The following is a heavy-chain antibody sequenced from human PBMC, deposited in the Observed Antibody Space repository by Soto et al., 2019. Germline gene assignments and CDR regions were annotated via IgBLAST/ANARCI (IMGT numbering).Heavy chain of an antibody. CDR3: ASHLRYHDAFDI. CDR1: GGSISSSSYY. D-gene: IGHD3-16*02. V-gene: IGHV4-39*01. J-gene: IGHJ3*02. Sequence: QLQLQESGPGLVKPSETLSLTCTVSGGSISSSSYYWGWIRQPPGKGLEWIGSIYYSGSTYYNPSLKSQVTISVDTSKNQFSLKLSSVTAADTAVYYCASHLRYHDAFDIWGQGTMVTVSS. CDR2: IYYSGST.